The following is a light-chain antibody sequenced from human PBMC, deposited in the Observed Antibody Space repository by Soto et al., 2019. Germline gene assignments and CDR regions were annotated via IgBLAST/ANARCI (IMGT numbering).Light chain of an antibody. CDR1: QSISTW. V-gene: IGKV1-5*03. CDR3: QQYGSSGT. CDR2: KAS. Sequence: DIQMTHSPSTLPASVGAGVTITSRANQSISTWLAWYQQKPGKAPNLLISKASSLESGVPSRFSGSGSGTEFTLTISRLEPEDFAVYYCQQYGSSGTFGQGTKVDIK. J-gene: IGKJ1*01.